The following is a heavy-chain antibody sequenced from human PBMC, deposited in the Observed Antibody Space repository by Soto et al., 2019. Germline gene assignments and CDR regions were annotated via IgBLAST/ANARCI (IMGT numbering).Heavy chain of an antibody. Sequence: SGPTLVNPTQTLTLTCTFSGFSLSTSGMGVGWIRQPPGKALEWLALIYWDDDKRYSPSLKNRLTITKDTSKNQVVLTMTNMDPVDTATYYCAHRRAYCTGGSCYSIWFDPWGQGTLVTVSS. CDR2: IYWDDDK. CDR3: AHRRAYCTGGSCYSIWFDP. CDR1: GFSLSTSGMG. V-gene: IGHV2-5*02. D-gene: IGHD2-15*01. J-gene: IGHJ5*02.